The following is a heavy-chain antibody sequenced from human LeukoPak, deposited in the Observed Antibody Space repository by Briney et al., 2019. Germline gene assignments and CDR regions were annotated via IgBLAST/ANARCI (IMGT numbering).Heavy chain of an antibody. CDR2: ITSSSSSSTI. CDR1: GFTFSSYS. V-gene: IGHV3-48*01. CDR3: ARGKRGYYDSSGLDY. D-gene: IGHD3-22*01. Sequence: PGGSLRLSCAASGFTFSSYSMNWVRQAPGKGLEWVSYITSSSSSSTIYYADSVKGRFTISRDNAKNSLYLQMNSLRAEDTAVYYCARGKRGYYDSSGLDYWGQGTLVTVSS. J-gene: IGHJ4*02.